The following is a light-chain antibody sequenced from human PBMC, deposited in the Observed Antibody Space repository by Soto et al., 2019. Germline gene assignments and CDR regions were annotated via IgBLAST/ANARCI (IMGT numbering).Light chain of an antibody. CDR1: QATSSY. V-gene: IGKV1-9*01. CDR2: DAS. CDR3: QQYNSYSPST. J-gene: IGKJ1*01. Sequence: DIQFTESPAFLSSSVVDRVTITCRASQATSSYLAWYQQKPGKAPKLLIYDASSLESGVPSRFSGSGSGTEFTLTISSLQPDDFATYYCQQYNSYSPSTFGQGTKVDI.